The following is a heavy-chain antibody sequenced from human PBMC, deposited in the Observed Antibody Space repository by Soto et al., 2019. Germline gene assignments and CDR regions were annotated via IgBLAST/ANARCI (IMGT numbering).Heavy chain of an antibody. CDR1: GFTFTSST. CDR2: ISSGSSDK. V-gene: IGHV3-21*06. Sequence: GGSLRLSCAASGFTFTSSTMKWVRQAPGKGLEWVSSISSGSSDKYYADSVRGRFTISRDDAKNSVYLQMKGLRAEDSAVYYCVRLDCSGTSCYFYGLDVWGQGTTVTVSS. J-gene: IGHJ6*02. CDR3: VRLDCSGTSCYFYGLDV. D-gene: IGHD2-2*01.